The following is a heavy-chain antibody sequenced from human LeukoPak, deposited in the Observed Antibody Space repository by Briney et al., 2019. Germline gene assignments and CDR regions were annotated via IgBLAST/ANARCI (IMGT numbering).Heavy chain of an antibody. J-gene: IGHJ4*02. Sequence: SQTLSLTCAVSGDSVSSNSAAWDWIRQSPSRGLEWLGRTYYRSKWYNDYAVSVKSRITINPDTSKNQFSLQLNSVTPEDTAVYYCARGWNYFYDSSGYYDYWGQGTLVTVSS. CDR2: TYYRSKWYN. CDR1: GDSVSSNSAA. V-gene: IGHV6-1*01. D-gene: IGHD3-22*01. CDR3: ARGWNYFYDSSGYYDY.